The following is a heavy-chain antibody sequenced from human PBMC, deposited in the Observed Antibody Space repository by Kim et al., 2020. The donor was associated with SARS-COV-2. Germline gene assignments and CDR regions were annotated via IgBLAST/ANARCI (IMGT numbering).Heavy chain of an antibody. V-gene: IGHV3-9*01. D-gene: IGHD4-17*01. CDR1: GFTFDDYA. Sequence: GGSLRLSCAASGFTFDDYAMHWVRQAPGKGLEWVSGISWNSGSIGYADSVKGRFTISRDNAKNSLYLQMNSLRAEDTALYYCAKDFRIYGDFRRGYFDYWGQGTLVTVSS. CDR3: AKDFRIYGDFRRGYFDY. CDR2: ISWNSGSI. J-gene: IGHJ4*02.